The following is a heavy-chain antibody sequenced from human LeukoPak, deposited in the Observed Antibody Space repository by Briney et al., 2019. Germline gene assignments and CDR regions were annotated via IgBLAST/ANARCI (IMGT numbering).Heavy chain of an antibody. CDR3: ARDPGLRRDGYNYYFDY. Sequence: GGSLRLSCAASGFSFTTYWMGWVRQAPGKGLEWVANIKQDGTEKYYVDSVMGRFTISRDNSKNTLYLQMNSLRAEDTAVYYCARDPGLRRDGYNYYFDYWGQGTLVTVSS. CDR1: GFSFTTYW. V-gene: IGHV3-7*01. J-gene: IGHJ4*02. D-gene: IGHD5-24*01. CDR2: IKQDGTEK.